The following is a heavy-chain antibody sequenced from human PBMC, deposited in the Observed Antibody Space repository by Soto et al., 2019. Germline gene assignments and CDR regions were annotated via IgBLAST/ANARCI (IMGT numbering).Heavy chain of an antibody. CDR1: GFTFEDFA. J-gene: IGHJ4*02. Sequence: EGQVVESGGGWAQPGRSLRLSCTVSGFTFEDFAMHWVRRSPGKGLEWVSGISWNSGSIGYADSVKGRFTISRDNAKNSVYLQMNSLRVEDTALYYCAKDLRQQWLVGALGHWGQGTLVTVSS. CDR2: ISWNSGSI. D-gene: IGHD6-19*01. CDR3: AKDLRQQWLVGALGH. V-gene: IGHV3-9*01.